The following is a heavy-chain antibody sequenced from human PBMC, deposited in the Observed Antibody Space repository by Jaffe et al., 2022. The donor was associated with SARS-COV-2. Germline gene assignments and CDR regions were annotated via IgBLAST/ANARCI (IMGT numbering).Heavy chain of an antibody. Sequence: EVQLVESGGGLVKPGGSLRLSCAASGFTFSNAWMSWVRQAPGKGLEWVGHIKSKAAGGTTDYAAPMKGKFAISRDDSKNTLYLQVNSLKTEDTAVYYCTADSPGRTFGDYTYWGQGTLVTVSS. CDR3: TADSPGRTFGDYTY. D-gene: IGHD4-17*01. V-gene: IGHV3-15*01. CDR2: IKSKAAGGTT. J-gene: IGHJ4*02. CDR1: GFTFSNAW.